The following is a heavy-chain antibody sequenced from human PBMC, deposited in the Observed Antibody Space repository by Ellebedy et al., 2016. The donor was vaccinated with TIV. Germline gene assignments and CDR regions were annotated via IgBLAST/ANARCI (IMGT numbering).Heavy chain of an antibody. CDR1: GYTFTSYG. CDR3: ARDGGMVAIPLHDAFDI. V-gene: IGHV1-18*01. J-gene: IGHJ3*02. D-gene: IGHD5-12*01. CDR2: ISAYNGNT. Sequence: ASVKVSCKASGYTFTSYGISWVRQAPGQGLEWMGWISAYNGNTNYAQKLQGRVTMTTDTSTSTAYMELRSLRSDDTAVYYCARDGGMVAIPLHDAFDIWGQGTMVTVSS.